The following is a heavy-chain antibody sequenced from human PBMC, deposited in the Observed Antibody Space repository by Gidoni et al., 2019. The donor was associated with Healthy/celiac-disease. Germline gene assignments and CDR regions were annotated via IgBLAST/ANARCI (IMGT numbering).Heavy chain of an antibody. CDR2: ISAYNGNT. V-gene: IGHV1-18*04. CDR1: GYTFTSYG. J-gene: IGHJ4*02. CDR3: ARDLGEEYCSGGSCGGDY. Sequence: QVQLVQSGAAVKKPGASVQVSCKASGYTFTSYGISWVRQAPGQGLEWMGWISAYNGNTNYAQKLQGRVTMTTDTSTSTAYMELRSLRSDDTAVYYCARDLGEEYCSGGSCGGDYWGQGTLVTVSS. D-gene: IGHD2-15*01.